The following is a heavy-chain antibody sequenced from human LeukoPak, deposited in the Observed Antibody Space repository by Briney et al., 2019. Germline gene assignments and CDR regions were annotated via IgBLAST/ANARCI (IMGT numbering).Heavy chain of an antibody. Sequence: GGSLRLSCAASGFTVSTSYLSWVRQAPGKGLEWVSVIYSGGGTYYADSVKGRFTISRDNSNNTLYLQMNSLRAEDTAVYYCVRGKAAAGFTAFDYWGQGTLVTVSS. J-gene: IGHJ4*02. D-gene: IGHD6-13*01. CDR3: VRGKAAAGFTAFDY. CDR1: GFTVSTSY. CDR2: IYSGGGT. V-gene: IGHV3-53*01.